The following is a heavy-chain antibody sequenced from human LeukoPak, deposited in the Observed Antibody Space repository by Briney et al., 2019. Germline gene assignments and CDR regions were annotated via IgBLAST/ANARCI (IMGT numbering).Heavy chain of an antibody. CDR3: ASLYYYDSSGYYGVIPGPFDP. D-gene: IGHD3-22*01. Sequence: SETLSLTCTVSGGSISSYYWSWIRQPPGKGLEWIGYIYYSGSTNYNPSLKSRVTISVDTSKNQFSLKLSSVTAADTAMYYCASLYYYDSSGYYGVIPGPFDPWGQGTLVTVSS. J-gene: IGHJ5*02. V-gene: IGHV4-59*08. CDR1: GGSISSYY. CDR2: IYYSGST.